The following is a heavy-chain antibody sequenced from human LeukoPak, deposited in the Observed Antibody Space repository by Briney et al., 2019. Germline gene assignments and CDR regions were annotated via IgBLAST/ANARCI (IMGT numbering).Heavy chain of an antibody. J-gene: IGHJ5*02. CDR1: GFTFSSYS. Sequence: PGGSLRLSCAASGFTFSSYSMNWVRQAPGKGLEWVSSISSSSSYIYYADSVKGRFTISRDNSKNTLYLQMNSLRAEDTAVYYCAKDQNRRLSQWFDPWGQGTLVTVSS. V-gene: IGHV3-21*04. CDR3: AKDQNRRLSQWFDP. D-gene: IGHD1/OR15-1a*01. CDR2: ISSSSSYI.